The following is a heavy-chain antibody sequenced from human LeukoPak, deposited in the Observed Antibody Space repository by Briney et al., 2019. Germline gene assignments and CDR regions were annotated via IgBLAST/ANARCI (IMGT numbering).Heavy chain of an antibody. D-gene: IGHD1-26*01. CDR3: ARSGDSHVYYFDY. V-gene: IGHV4-59*08. CDR1: GGSISTYY. Sequence: PSETLSLTCSVSGGSISTYYWNWIRQPSGLRLQWIGYKTCSGITNYNPSLKSRITISIDTSKNQFSLKLSSVTAADTAVYYCARSGDSHVYYFDYWGQGTPVTVSS. CDR2: KTCSGIT. J-gene: IGHJ4*02.